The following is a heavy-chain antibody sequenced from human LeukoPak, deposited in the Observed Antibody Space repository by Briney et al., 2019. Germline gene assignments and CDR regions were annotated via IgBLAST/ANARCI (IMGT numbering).Heavy chain of an antibody. CDR1: GYTFTGYY. CDR3: ARVGATGTTSPFDY. J-gene: IGHJ4*02. Sequence: ASVKVSCKASGYTFTGYYMHWVRQAPGQGLEWLGRINPNSGGTNYPQKFQGKVTMTRDTSISTAYMELSRLRSDDTAVYYCARVGATGTTSPFDYWGQGTLVTVSS. D-gene: IGHD1-1*01. CDR2: INPNSGGT. V-gene: IGHV1-2*06.